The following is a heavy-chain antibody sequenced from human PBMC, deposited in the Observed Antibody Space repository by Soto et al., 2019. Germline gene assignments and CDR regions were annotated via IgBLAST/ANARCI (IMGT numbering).Heavy chain of an antibody. D-gene: IGHD5-18*01. J-gene: IGHJ4*02. Sequence: VKVSCKASGGTFSSYAISWVRQAPGQGLEWMGGIIPIFGTVNYAQKFQGRVTITADESTSTAYMELSSLRSEDTAVYYCARDRGYSYGLKYFDYWGQGTLVTVSS. CDR1: GGTFSSYA. V-gene: IGHV1-69*13. CDR2: IIPIFGTV. CDR3: ARDRGYSYGLKYFDY.